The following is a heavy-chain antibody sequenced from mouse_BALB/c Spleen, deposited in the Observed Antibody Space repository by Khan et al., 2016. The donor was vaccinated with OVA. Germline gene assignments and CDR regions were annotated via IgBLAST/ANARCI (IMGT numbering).Heavy chain of an antibody. J-gene: IGHJ1*01. CDR2: IWSDGRT. CDR1: GFSLTSYG. Sequence: VQLQESGPGPVAPSQSLSITCTISGFSLTSYGVHWVRQPAGKGLEWLVVIWSDGRTTYNSALKSRLSISKDNYKRQDFLKVIRLQTDDTAIYDCARQVYPWYFDVWGAGTTVTVSS. V-gene: IGHV2-6-1*01. D-gene: IGHD2-1*01. CDR3: ARQVYPWYFDV.